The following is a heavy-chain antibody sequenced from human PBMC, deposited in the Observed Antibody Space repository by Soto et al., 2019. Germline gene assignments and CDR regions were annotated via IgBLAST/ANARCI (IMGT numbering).Heavy chain of an antibody. J-gene: IGHJ4*02. D-gene: IGHD3-22*01. CDR3: ATPGYYYDSSGYYDS. Sequence: GASVKVSCKVSGYTLTELSMHWVRQAPGKGLEWMGGFDPEDGETIYAQKFQGRVTMTEDTSTDTAYMELSSLRSEDTAVYYCATPGYYYDSSGYYDSWGQGTLVTVSS. CDR2: FDPEDGET. V-gene: IGHV1-24*01. CDR1: GYTLTELS.